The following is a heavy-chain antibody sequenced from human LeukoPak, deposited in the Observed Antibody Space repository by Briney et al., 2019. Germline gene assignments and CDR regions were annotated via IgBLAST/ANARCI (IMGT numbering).Heavy chain of an antibody. V-gene: IGHV3-23*01. D-gene: IGHD2-2*01. CDR1: GFTFSSYA. Sequence: GGSLRLSCAASGFTFSSYAMSWVHQAPGKGLEWVSAISGSGGSTYYADSVKGRFTISRDNSKNTLYLQMNSLRAEDTAVYYCAKTIVVVPAASDYWGQGTLVTVSS. J-gene: IGHJ4*02. CDR2: ISGSGGST. CDR3: AKTIVVVPAASDY.